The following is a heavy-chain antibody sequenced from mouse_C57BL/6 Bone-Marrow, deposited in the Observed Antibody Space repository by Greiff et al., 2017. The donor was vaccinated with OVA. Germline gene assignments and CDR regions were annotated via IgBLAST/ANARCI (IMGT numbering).Heavy chain of an antibody. CDR2: IYPGSGST. Sequence: QVQLQQPGAELVKPGASVKLSCKASCYTFTSYWITWVKQSPGQGLAWIGDIYPGSGSTNYNEKFKSNATLTIHTSSLTAYMQLSILTSEDAAVYYCAIYCSSQYYLDYWGQGTALTVSS. D-gene: IGHD1-1*01. CDR3: AIYCSSQYYLDY. V-gene: IGHV1-55*01. J-gene: IGHJ2*01. CDR1: CYTFTSYW.